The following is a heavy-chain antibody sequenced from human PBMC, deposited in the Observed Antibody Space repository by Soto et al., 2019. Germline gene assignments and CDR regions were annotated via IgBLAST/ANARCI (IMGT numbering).Heavy chain of an antibody. D-gene: IGHD2-15*01. V-gene: IGHV3-73*01. CDR1: GFTLSGFC. CDR2: IKTKGASYAT. CDR3: TRRHCRSGWCTSDFDF. Sequence: EVQLVESGGGLVQPGGYLKLSCAASGFTLSGFCVHWVRQAAGEGLEWVGRIKTKGASYATEYAVSGKGRFSLSREDSENTAYLEMNRLKTEDTAVSYCTRRHCRSGWCTSDFDFWGQGTLVAVSS. J-gene: IGHJ4*02.